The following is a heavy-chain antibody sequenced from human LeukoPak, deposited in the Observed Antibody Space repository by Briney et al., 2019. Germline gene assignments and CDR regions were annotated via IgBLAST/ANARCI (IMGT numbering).Heavy chain of an antibody. CDR1: GFTFGDYA. Sequence: GGSLRLSCTASGFTFGDYAMSWFRQAPGKGREWVGFIRSKADGGTTEYAASVKGRFTISRDDSKSIAYLQMNSLKTEDTAVYYCTRDRDYGDYLPTPDYWGQGTLVTVSS. D-gene: IGHD4-17*01. V-gene: IGHV3-49*03. CDR3: TRDRDYGDYLPTPDY. J-gene: IGHJ4*02. CDR2: IRSKADGGTT.